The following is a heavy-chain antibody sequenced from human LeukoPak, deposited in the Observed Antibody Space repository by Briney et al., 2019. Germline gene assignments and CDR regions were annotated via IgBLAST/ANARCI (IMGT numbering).Heavy chain of an antibody. J-gene: IGHJ4*02. Sequence: KPSETLSLTCTVSGGSISSSSYYWGWIRQPPGKGLEWIGSIYYSGSTYYNPSLKSRVTISVDTSRNQFSLRLSSVTAADTAVFYCARSREFWHSSTWFPYVFDYWGQGTLVTVSS. CDR3: ARSREFWHSSTWFPYVFDY. D-gene: IGHD6-13*01. CDR2: IYYSGST. CDR1: GGSISSSSYY. V-gene: IGHV4-39*01.